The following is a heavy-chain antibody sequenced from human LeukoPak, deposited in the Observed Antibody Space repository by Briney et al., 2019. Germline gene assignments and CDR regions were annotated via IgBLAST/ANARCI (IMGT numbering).Heavy chain of an antibody. D-gene: IGHD6-19*01. CDR3: AKSARRLNYFDY. CDR1: GFTLSSYA. V-gene: IGHV3-23*01. Sequence: GGSLRLSSAASGFTLSSYAMSGVRRAPGKGLEWVSAISGSGGSTYYADSVKGRFTISRDNSKNTLYLQMNSLRAEDTAVYYCAKSARRLNYFDYWGQGTLVTVSS. J-gene: IGHJ4*02. CDR2: ISGSGGST.